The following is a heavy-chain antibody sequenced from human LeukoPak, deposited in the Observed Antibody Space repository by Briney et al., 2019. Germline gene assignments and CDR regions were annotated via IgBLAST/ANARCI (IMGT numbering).Heavy chain of an antibody. CDR1: GGSFSGYY. CDR2: INHSGST. Sequence: KPSETLSLTCAVYGGSFSGYYWSWIRQPPGKGLEWIGEINHSGSTNYNPSLKSRVTISVDTSKNQFSLKLSSVTAADTAVYYCASAMVRGVIPYWGQGTPVTVSS. V-gene: IGHV4-34*01. D-gene: IGHD3-10*01. J-gene: IGHJ4*02. CDR3: ASAMVRGVIPY.